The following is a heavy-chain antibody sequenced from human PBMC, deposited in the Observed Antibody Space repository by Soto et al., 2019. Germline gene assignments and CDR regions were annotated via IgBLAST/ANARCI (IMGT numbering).Heavy chain of an antibody. V-gene: IGHV1-69*12. D-gene: IGHD3-22*01. CDR1: GGTFSSYA. CDR2: IIPIFGTA. CDR3: ARDGYYYDSSGYYYYFDY. Sequence: QVQLVQSGAEVKKPGSSVKVSCKASGGTFSSYAISWVRQAPGQGLEWMGGIIPIFGTANYAQKFRGRVTXXAXXSTSTAYMELSSLRSEDTAVYYCARDGYYYDSSGYYYYFDYWGQGTLVTVSS. J-gene: IGHJ4*02.